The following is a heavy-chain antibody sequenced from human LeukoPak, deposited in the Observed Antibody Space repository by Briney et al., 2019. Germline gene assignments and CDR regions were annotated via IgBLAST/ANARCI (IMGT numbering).Heavy chain of an antibody. CDR1: GFTFSNYG. CDR3: VRDRGYSSTLMGY. Sequence: PGGSLRLSCAASGFTFSNYGLHWVRQAPGKGLEWVALISTDGSIKNYADSVKGRFSISRDNYKNTLYLQMNSLRAEDTAVYYCVRDRGYSSTLMGYWGQGTLVTVSS. V-gene: IGHV3-30*03. J-gene: IGHJ4*02. CDR2: ISTDGSIK. D-gene: IGHD5-18*01.